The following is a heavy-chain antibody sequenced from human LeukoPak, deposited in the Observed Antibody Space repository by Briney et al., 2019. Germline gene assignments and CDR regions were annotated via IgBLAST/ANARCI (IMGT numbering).Heavy chain of an antibody. J-gene: IGHJ4*02. CDR3: ARDSRYCSGGSCYSGLDY. CDR2: INPNSGGT. V-gene: IGHV1-2*02. D-gene: IGHD2-15*01. Sequence: GASVKVSCKASGYTLTGYYMHWVRQAPGQGLEWMGWINPNSGGTNYAQKFQGRVTMTRDTSISTAYMELSRLRSDDTAVYYCARDSRYCSGGSCYSGLDYWGQGTLVTVSS. CDR1: GYTLTGYY.